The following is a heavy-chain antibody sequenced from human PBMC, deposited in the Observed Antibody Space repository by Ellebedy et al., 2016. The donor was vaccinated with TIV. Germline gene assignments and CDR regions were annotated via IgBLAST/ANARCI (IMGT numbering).Heavy chain of an antibody. CDR2: IWYDGSNK. V-gene: IGHV3-33*06. CDR1: GFTFSSYG. CDR3: AKDRYGDYVVYFDY. J-gene: IGHJ4*02. D-gene: IGHD4-17*01. Sequence: GESLKISCAASGFTFSSYGMHWVRQAPGKGLEWVAVIWYDGSNKYYADSVKGRFTISRDNSKNTLYLQMNSLRADDTAVYYCAKDRYGDYVVYFDYWGQGTLVTVSS.